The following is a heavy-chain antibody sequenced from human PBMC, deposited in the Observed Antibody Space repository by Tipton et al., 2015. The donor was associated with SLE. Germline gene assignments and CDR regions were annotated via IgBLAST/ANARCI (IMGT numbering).Heavy chain of an antibody. J-gene: IGHJ4*02. Sequence: QLVQSGAEVKKPGSSVKVSCKASGGTFSAYAISWVRQAPGQGLEWMVGIIPIFTTTNYAQKFQGRVTLFADEFTSTVFMELGSLTAEDTAVYYSARTSSLEWLFDYWGQGTLVTVSS. CDR2: IIPIFTTT. CDR1: GGTFSAYA. CDR3: ARTSSLEWLFDY. D-gene: IGHD3-3*01. V-gene: IGHV1-69*01.